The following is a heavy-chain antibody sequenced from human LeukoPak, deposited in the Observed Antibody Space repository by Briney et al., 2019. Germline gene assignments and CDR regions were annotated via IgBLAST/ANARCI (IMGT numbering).Heavy chain of an antibody. Sequence: GGSLRLSCAASGFTFSSYWMTWVRQAPGKGLEWVANIKQDGGESYYVDSVKGRFTISRENAKNSLYLQMDNLRAEDTAVYYCARDYYENIAHSHLLPFWGQGPLVTVSS. J-gene: IGHJ4*02. D-gene: IGHD1-26*01. CDR3: ARDYYENIAHSHLLPF. V-gene: IGHV3-7*03. CDR1: GFTFSSYW. CDR2: IKQDGGES.